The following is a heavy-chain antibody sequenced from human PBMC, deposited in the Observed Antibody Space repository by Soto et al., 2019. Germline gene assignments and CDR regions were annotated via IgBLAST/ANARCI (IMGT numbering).Heavy chain of an antibody. CDR3: ARVDITGTIRRLFDY. CDR1: GFPFSNYW. V-gene: IGHV3-7*05. J-gene: IGHJ4*02. Sequence: PGGSLRLSCAASGFPFSNYWMSWVRQAPGKGLEWVANIKNDGSEEYYVDSVKGRFTISRDNAKNSLYLQMSSLRAEDTAMYYCARVDITGTIRRLFDYWGQGTLVTSPQ. D-gene: IGHD1-7*01. CDR2: IKNDGSEE.